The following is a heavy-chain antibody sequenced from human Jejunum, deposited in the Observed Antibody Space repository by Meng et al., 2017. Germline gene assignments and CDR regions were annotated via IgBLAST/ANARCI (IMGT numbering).Heavy chain of an antibody. CDR1: GFTISGYR. V-gene: IGHV3-21*01. CDR3: ARGHCTSTSCYYDAFDI. CDR2: ISPSSSSI. Sequence: GSLRLSCTASGFTISGYRMNWVRQAPGKGLEWVSSISPSSSSIYYADSVKGRFTISRDNAKNSLYLQMNSLRAEDTAVYYCARGHCTSTSCYYDAFDIWGQGTRVTVSS. J-gene: IGHJ3*02. D-gene: IGHD2-2*01.